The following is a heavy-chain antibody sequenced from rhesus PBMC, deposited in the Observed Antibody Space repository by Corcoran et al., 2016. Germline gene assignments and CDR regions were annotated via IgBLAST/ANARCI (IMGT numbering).Heavy chain of an antibody. J-gene: IGHJ6*01. D-gene: IGHD1-44*01. CDR3: ARRTGGKGFALDS. CDR2: ISGSGGST. CDR1: GGSISSNW. Sequence: QLQLLESGPGLVKPSETLSLTCAVSGGSISSNWLSYILQPPGKGLEWIGRISGSGGSTRYNPSLKSRVTISTDTSKNQFSLKLSSLTAADTAVYDCARRTGGKGFALDSWGQGVVVTVSS. V-gene: IGHV4-173*01.